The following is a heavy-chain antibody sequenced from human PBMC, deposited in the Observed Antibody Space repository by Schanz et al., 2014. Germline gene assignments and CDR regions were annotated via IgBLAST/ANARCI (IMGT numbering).Heavy chain of an antibody. D-gene: IGHD2-2*01. CDR3: ARGRVVPAAPEFDY. CDR2: IDYSGST. V-gene: IGHV4-59*01. CDR1: GGSIRRYY. J-gene: IGHJ4*02. Sequence: QVQLQESGPGLVQPSETLSLTCTVSGGSIRRYYWSWIRQPPGKGLEWIGYIDYSGSTTYHPSLKSRVTISVDTSKKQFSLNLSSVTAADTAVYYCARGRVVPAAPEFDYWGQGILVTVSS.